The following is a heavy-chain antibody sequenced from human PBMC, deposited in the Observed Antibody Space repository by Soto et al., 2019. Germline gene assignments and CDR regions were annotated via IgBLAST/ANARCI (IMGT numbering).Heavy chain of an antibody. J-gene: IGHJ6*02. D-gene: IGHD1-20*01. CDR1: GFSITSPGMS. V-gene: IGHV2-70*13. CDR3: ARSIRGPRKFNGMDV. CDR2: IERDDDDK. Sequence: ESGPTLVNPTETPTLTCTFSGFSITSPGMSVSWIRQPPGRALEWLALIERDDDDKYYSTSLKTRLTISKDTRKNQVVLTMANMDPADTATYYCARSIRGPRKFNGMDVWGQGTTVTVSS.